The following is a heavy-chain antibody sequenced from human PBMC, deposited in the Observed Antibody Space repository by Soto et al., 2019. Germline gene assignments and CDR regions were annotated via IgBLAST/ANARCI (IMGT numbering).Heavy chain of an antibody. J-gene: IGHJ6*02. CDR2: ISAYNGNT. V-gene: IGHV1-18*01. D-gene: IGHD3-3*01. Sequence: QVQLVQSGAEVKKPGASVKVPCKASGYTFTSYGISWVRQAPGQGLEWMGWISAYNGNTNYAQKLQGRVTMTTDTATSTAYMELRSLRSDDTAVYYCARVGGYDFWSGYYDYYYYGMDVWGQGTTVTVSS. CDR1: GYTFTSYG. CDR3: ARVGGYDFWSGYYDYYYYGMDV.